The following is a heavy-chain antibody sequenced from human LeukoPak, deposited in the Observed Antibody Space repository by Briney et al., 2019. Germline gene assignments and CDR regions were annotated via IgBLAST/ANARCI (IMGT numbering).Heavy chain of an antibody. CDR3: AKDRTRYSGYVHFDY. CDR2: IRGASNSI. V-gene: IGHV3-48*01. Sequence: GGSLRLSCVASGFYFSRYRMTWVRQAPGKGLEGLADIRGASNSILYIDSVRGRFPVSRDNAKNSVYLQMNSLRADATAVYYCAKDRTRYSGYVHFDYWGQGTLVTVSS. D-gene: IGHD5-12*01. CDR1: GFYFSRYR. J-gene: IGHJ4*02.